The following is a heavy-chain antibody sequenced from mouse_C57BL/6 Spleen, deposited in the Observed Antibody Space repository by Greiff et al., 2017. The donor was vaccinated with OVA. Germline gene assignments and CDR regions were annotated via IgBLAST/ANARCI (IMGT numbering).Heavy chain of an antibody. J-gene: IGHJ2*01. CDR2: ISSGGDYI. Sequence: EVQLVESGEGLVKPGGSLKLSCAASGFTFSSYAMSWVRQTPETRLEWVAYISSGGDYIYYADTVKGRFTISRDNARNTLYLQMSSLKSEHTAMYYCTREATMVTHFDYWGQGTTLTVSS. CDR3: TREATMVTHFDY. CDR1: GFTFSSYA. D-gene: IGHD2-2*01. V-gene: IGHV5-9-1*02.